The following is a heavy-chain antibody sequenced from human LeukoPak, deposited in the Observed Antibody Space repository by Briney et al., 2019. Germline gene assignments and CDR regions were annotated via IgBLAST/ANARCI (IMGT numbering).Heavy chain of an antibody. CDR2: MNPNSGNT. V-gene: IGHV1-8*01. D-gene: IGHD3-22*01. Sequence: ASVKVSCKASGYTFTSYDINWVRQATGQGLEWMGWMNPNSGNTGYAQKFQGRVTMTRDTSISTAYMELSRLRSDDTAVYYCARAHYDSSGSGDYWGQGTLVTVSS. CDR1: GYTFTSYD. J-gene: IGHJ4*02. CDR3: ARAHYDSSGSGDY.